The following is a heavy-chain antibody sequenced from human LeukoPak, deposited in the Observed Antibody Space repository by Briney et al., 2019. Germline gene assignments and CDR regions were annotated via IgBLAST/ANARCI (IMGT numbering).Heavy chain of an antibody. D-gene: IGHD3-10*01. V-gene: IGHV3-21*06. J-gene: IGHJ3*02. CDR3: ARARSRVDAFDI. Sequence: GGSLRLSCVASGFTFRSYNMNWVRQAPGKGLEWVSSIRSSDTYLYYADSVKGRFTISRDNTKNSLYLQMNRLREDDTAVYYCARARSRVDAFDIWGPGTVVTVSS. CDR1: GFTFRSYN. CDR2: IRSSDTYL.